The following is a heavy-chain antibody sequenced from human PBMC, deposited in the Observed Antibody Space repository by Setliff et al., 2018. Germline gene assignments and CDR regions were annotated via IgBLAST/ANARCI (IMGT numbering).Heavy chain of an antibody. Sequence: PSETLSLTCTVYGVSFSDYYWSWIRQPPGKGLEWIGYVYYTGNTNYNPSLKSRLTISVDPSKNQVSLKLKAVTAADTAVYYCARDRTAYTYGLDGWGQGTTVTVSS. J-gene: IGHJ6*02. D-gene: IGHD3-16*01. CDR1: GVSFSDYY. CDR2: VYYTGNT. V-gene: IGHV4-59*01. CDR3: ARDRTAYTYGLDG.